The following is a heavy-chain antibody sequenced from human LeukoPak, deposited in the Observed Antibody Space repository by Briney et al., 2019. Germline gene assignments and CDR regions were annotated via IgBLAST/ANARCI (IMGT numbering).Heavy chain of an antibody. CDR3: VANFDY. J-gene: IGHJ4*02. Sequence: GGSLRLSGAASGFTFSSYGMHWVRQAPGKGLEWVAVISYDGSNKYYADSVKGRFTISRDNSKNTLYLQMNSLRAEDTAVYRAVANFDYWGQGTLVTVSS. CDR1: GFTFSSYG. CDR2: ISYDGSNK. D-gene: IGHD6-19*01. V-gene: IGHV3-30*03.